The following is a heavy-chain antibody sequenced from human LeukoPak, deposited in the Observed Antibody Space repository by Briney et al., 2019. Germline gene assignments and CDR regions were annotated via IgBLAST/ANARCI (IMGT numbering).Heavy chain of an antibody. J-gene: IGHJ5*02. Sequence: GGSLRLSCAASGFTFSSYAMSWVRQAPGKGLEWVSAISGSGGSTYYADSVKGRFTISRDNSKNTLYLQMNNLRAEDTAVYYCAKDIPYYDFWSGYLEGYWFDPWGQGTLVTVSS. D-gene: IGHD3-3*01. CDR3: AKDIPYYDFWSGYLEGYWFDP. CDR1: GFTFSSYA. CDR2: ISGSGGST. V-gene: IGHV3-23*01.